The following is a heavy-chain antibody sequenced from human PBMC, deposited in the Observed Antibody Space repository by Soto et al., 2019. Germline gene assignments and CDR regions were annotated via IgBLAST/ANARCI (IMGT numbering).Heavy chain of an antibody. CDR1: GGSFSGYY. CDR2: INHSGSI. V-gene: IGHV4-34*01. CDR3: ARTYYYDSSGIDY. Sequence: PSETLSLTCAVYGGSFSGYYWSWIRQPPGKGLEWIGEINHSGSINYNPSLKSRVTISVDTSKNQFSLKLSSATAADTAVYYCARTYYYDSSGIDYWGQGTLVTVSS. J-gene: IGHJ4*02. D-gene: IGHD3-22*01.